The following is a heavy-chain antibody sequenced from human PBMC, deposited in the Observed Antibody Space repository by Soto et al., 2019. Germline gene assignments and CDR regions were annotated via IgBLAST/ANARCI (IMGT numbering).Heavy chain of an antibody. CDR2: ISAYNGNT. V-gene: IGHV1-18*04. CDR1: GYTCTSYG. J-gene: IGHJ4*02. D-gene: IGHD1-7*01. CDR3: ARDALAGRYNWNWGADY. Sequence: QVQLVQSGAEVKKPGASVKVSCKASGYTCTSYGISWVRQAPGQGLEWMGWISAYNGNTNYAQKLQGRVTMTTDTSTSTAYMELRSLRSDDTAVYYCARDALAGRYNWNWGADYWGQGTLVTVSS.